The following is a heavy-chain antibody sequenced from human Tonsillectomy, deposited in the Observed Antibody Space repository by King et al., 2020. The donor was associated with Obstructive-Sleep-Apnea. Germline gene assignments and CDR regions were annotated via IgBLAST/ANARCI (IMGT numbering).Heavy chain of an antibody. D-gene: IGHD3-22*01. CDR3: ARDPKSDYVDSSGFDY. CDR1: GFTFSFYA. J-gene: IGHJ4*02. V-gene: IGHV3-30-3*01. Sequence: VQLVESGGGVVQPGRSLRLSCAASGFTFSFYAMHWVRQAPGRGLEWVAVITHDGSNEYYADSVKGRFTISRDNSKDTLHLQMSSLRPEDTAVYYCARDPKSDYVDSSGFDYWGQGSLATV. CDR2: ITHDGSNE.